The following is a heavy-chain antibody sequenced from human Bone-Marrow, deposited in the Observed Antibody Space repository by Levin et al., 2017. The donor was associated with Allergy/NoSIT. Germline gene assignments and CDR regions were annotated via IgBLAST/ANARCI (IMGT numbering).Heavy chain of an antibody. CDR2: VFRSGGTT. V-gene: IGHV3-23*01. Sequence: RSGGSLRLSCAASGFTFSNYAMTWVRQSPEKGLEWVSTVFRSGGTTYYAGSVKGRFTISRENAKNSLYLQMNSLRAGDTAVYYCARVRKMNYGDYGGEFDYWGQGTLVTVSS. D-gene: IGHD4-17*01. CDR1: GFTFSNYA. CDR3: ARVRKMNYGDYGGEFDY. J-gene: IGHJ4*02.